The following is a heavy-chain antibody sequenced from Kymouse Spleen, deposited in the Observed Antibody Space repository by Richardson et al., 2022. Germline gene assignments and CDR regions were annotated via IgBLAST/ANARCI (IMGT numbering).Heavy chain of an antibody. V-gene: IGHV4-34*01. CDR3: ARGLYSGSPFDY. D-gene: IGHD1-26*01. J-gene: IGHJ4*02. Sequence: QVQLQQWGAGLLKPSETLSLTCAVYGGSFSGYYWSWIRQPPGKGLEWIGEINHSGSTNYNPSLKSRVTISVDTSKNQFSLKLSSVTAADTAVYYCARGLYSGSPFDYWGQGTLVTVSS. CDR1: GGSFSGYY. CDR2: INHSGST.